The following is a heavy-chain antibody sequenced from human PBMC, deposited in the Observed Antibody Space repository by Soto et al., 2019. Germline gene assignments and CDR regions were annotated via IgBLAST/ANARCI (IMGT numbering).Heavy chain of an antibody. J-gene: IGHJ4*02. CDR1: GFTFSSYA. Sequence: GGSLRLSCAASGFTFSSYAMHWVRQAPGKGLEYVSAISSNGGSTYYANSVKGRFTISRDNSKNTLYLQMGSLRAEDMAVYYCARDGDSSGWYTRGSWFDYWGQGTLVTVSS. V-gene: IGHV3-64*01. D-gene: IGHD6-19*01. CDR3: ARDGDSSGWYTRGSWFDY. CDR2: ISSNGGST.